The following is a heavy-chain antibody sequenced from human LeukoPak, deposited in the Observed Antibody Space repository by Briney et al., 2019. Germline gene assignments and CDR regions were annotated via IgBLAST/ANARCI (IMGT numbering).Heavy chain of an antibody. Sequence: GASVKVSSKASDYTFTSSGISWVRQAPGQGLEWLGIINPSGGSTSYAQKFQGRFTMTRDTSTTTVYIDLSSLRSEYTAMYYCARGLPGRVHDNSKRGLFDPWGQGTLVTVSS. D-gene: IGHD3-22*01. J-gene: IGHJ5*02. CDR2: INPSGGST. CDR1: DYTFTSSG. CDR3: ARGLPGRVHDNSKRGLFDP. V-gene: IGHV1-46*01.